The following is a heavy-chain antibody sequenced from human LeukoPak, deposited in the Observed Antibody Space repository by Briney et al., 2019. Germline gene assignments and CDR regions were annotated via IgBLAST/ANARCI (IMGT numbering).Heavy chain of an antibody. J-gene: IGHJ5*02. CDR3: ARDVHGDYGSGWFDP. D-gene: IGHD4-17*01. V-gene: IGHV1-2*02. CDR2: INPNSGGT. Sequence: ASVKVSCKASGYTFTGYYMHWVRQAPGQGLEWMGWINPNSGGTNYARKFQGRVTMTRDTSISTAYMELSRLRSDDTAVYYCARDVHGDYGSGWFDPWGQGTLVSVSS. CDR1: GYTFTGYY.